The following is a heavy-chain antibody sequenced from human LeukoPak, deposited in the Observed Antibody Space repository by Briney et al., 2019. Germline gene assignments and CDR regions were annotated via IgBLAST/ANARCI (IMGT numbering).Heavy chain of an antibody. V-gene: IGHV6-1*01. D-gene: IGHD3-9*01. Sequence: SQTLSLTCAISGDSVSSNSAAWNWIRQSPSRGLEWLGRTYYRSKWYNDYAVSVKSRITINPDTSKNQLSLQLNSVTPEDTAVYYCARSRYYDILTGPMGLDYWGQGTLVTVSS. CDR2: TYYRSKWYN. CDR3: ARSRYYDILTGPMGLDY. CDR1: GDSVSSNSAA. J-gene: IGHJ4*02.